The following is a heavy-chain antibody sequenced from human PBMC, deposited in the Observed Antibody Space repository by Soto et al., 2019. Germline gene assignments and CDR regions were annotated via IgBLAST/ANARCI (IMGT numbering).Heavy chain of an antibody. J-gene: IGHJ6*03. V-gene: IGHV3-21*01. CDR2: ISSSRSYI. Sequence: EVQLVESGGGLVKPGGSLRLSCAASGFTFSSYSMNWVRQAPGKGLEWVSAISSSRSYIYYADSVKGRLTIYRDNANNSLYLQMNSLRAEDTAVYYCARGVGCTNGVCSDMNYYYYYMDIWGKGTTVTVSS. CDR1: GFTFSSYS. CDR3: ARGVGCTNGVCSDMNYYYYYMDI. D-gene: IGHD2-8*01.